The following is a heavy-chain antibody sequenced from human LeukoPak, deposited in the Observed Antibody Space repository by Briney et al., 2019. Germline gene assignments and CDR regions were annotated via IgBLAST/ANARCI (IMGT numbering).Heavy chain of an antibody. CDR3: ARGGQYSSSSESSIGC. CDR1: EFTFSSYE. V-gene: IGHV3-48*03. J-gene: IGHJ4*02. Sequence: PGGSLRLSCAASEFTFSSYEMNWVRQAPGKGQEWLSYITSNGSTIYYADSVKGRFTISRDNAKNSLYLQMNSLRAEDTAVYYCARGGQYSSSSESSIGCWGQGTLVTVSS. D-gene: IGHD6-6*01. CDR2: ITSNGSTI.